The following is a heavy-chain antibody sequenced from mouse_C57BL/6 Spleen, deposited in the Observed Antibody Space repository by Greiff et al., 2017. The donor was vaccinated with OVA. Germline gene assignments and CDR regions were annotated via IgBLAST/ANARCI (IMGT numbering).Heavy chain of an antibody. Sequence: DVMLVESGGGLVKPGGSLKLSCAASGFTFSSYAMSWVRQTPEKRLEWVATISDGGSYTYYPDNVKGRFTISRDNAKNNLYLQMSHLKSEDTAMYYCAREDYDYYYAMDYWGQGTSVTVSS. CDR1: GFTFSSYA. V-gene: IGHV5-4*01. CDR3: AREDYDYYYAMDY. D-gene: IGHD2-4*01. CDR2: ISDGGSYT. J-gene: IGHJ4*01.